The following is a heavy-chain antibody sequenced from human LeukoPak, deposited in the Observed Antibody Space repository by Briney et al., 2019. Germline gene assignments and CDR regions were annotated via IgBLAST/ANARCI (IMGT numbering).Heavy chain of an antibody. J-gene: IGHJ6*02. CDR2: TRDKAKGYTT. Sequence: PGGSLRLSCTASGFTFSDHDMDWVRQAPGKGLEWVARTRDKAKGYTTVYAASVKDRFTISRDDSQNSLFLQINSLKAEDTAVYFCARGGSVTTYNYVYGLDVWGQGTTVTVSS. CDR3: ARGGSVTTYNYVYGLDV. V-gene: IGHV3-72*01. CDR1: GFTFSDHD. D-gene: IGHD4-17*01.